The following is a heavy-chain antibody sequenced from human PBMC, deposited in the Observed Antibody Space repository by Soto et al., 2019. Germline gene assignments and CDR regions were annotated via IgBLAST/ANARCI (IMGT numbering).Heavy chain of an antibody. CDR2: ISGTSSFI. D-gene: IGHD5-12*01. CDR1: GFTFSSYS. CDR3: ARSEVARTGWGFES. J-gene: IGHJ4*02. V-gene: IGHV3-21*01. Sequence: EVQLVQSGGGLVKPGGSLRLSCAASGFTFSSYSMNWVRQAPGKGLEWVSSISGTSSFIYYADSTEGRFTICRDYAKKSPYLQMTSLRAEETAVYYFARSEVARTGWGFESWGPGTLVTVS.